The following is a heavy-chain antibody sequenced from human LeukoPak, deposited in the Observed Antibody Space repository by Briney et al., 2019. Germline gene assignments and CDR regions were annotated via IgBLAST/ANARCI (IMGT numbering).Heavy chain of an antibody. CDR1: GYTFTSYG. V-gene: IGHV1-18*01. J-gene: IGHJ5*02. Sequence: ASVKVSCKASGYTFTSYGISWVRQAPGQGLEWMGWISAYNGNTNYAQKLQGRVTMTTDTSTSTAYMELSSLRSEDTAVYYCASSSDVDPNWFDPWGQGTLVTVSS. CDR3: ASSSDVDPNWFDP. CDR2: ISAYNGNT. D-gene: IGHD3/OR15-3a*01.